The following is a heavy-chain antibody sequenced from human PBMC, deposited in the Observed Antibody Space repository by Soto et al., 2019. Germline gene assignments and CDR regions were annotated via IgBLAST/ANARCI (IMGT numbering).Heavy chain of an antibody. CDR3: ARDLGYYESSGYFDY. Sequence: GGSLRLSCAASGFTFSDYYMSWIRQAPGKGLEWVSYIGSSDNIIYYADSVKGRFTISRDNAKNSLYLQMNSLRAEDTAVYYCARDLGYYESSGYFDYWGQGTLVTVSS. CDR1: GFTFSDYY. V-gene: IGHV3-11*01. D-gene: IGHD3-22*01. J-gene: IGHJ4*02. CDR2: IGSSDNII.